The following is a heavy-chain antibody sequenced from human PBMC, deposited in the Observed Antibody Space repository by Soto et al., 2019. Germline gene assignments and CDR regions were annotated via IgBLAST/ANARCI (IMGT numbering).Heavy chain of an antibody. J-gene: IGHJ4*02. CDR1: GFTFSSYG. Sequence: PGGSLRLSCAASGFTFSSYGMNWVRQAPGKGLEWVSYISSSGSTIYYADSVKGRFTISRDNAKNSLYLQMNSLRAEDTAVYYCARDRDSSGYYFTLFDYWGQGTLVTVSS. D-gene: IGHD3-22*01. CDR3: ARDRDSSGYYFTLFDY. V-gene: IGHV3-48*03. CDR2: ISSSGSTI.